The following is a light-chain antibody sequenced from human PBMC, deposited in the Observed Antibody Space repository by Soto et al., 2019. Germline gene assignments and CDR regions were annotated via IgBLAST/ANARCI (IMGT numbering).Light chain of an antibody. J-gene: IGKJ4*01. Sequence: EIVLTQSPGTPSLSPGERATLSCRASQSVSSSYLAWYQQKPGQAPRPLIYGASSRATGIPDRFSGSGSGTDFTLTISRLEPEDFAVYYCQQYGSSPVTFGGGTQV. CDR3: QQYGSSPVT. V-gene: IGKV3-20*01. CDR2: GAS. CDR1: QSVSSSY.